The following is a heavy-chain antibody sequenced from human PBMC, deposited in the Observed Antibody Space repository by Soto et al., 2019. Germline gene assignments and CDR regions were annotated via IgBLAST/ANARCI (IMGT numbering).Heavy chain of an antibody. CDR3: ARVVAAAGSFDY. CDR2: IYYSGST. V-gene: IGHV4-31*03. Sequence: PSETLSLTCTVSVGSISSGGYYWSWIRQHPGKGLEWIGYIYYSGSTYYNPSLKSRVTISVDTSKNQFSLKLSSVTAADTAVYYCARVVAAAGSFDYWGQGTLVTVSS. CDR1: VGSISSGGYY. J-gene: IGHJ4*02. D-gene: IGHD6-13*01.